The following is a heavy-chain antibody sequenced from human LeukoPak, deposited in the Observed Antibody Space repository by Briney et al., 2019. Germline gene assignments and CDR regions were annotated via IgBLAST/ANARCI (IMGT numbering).Heavy chain of an antibody. V-gene: IGHV3-23*01. CDR2: ISGSGGST. D-gene: IGHD3-22*01. CDR1: GFTFSSYA. Sequence: GGSLRLSRAASGFTFSSYAMSWVRQAPGKGLEWVSAISGSGGSTYYADSVKGRFTISRDNSKNTLYLQMNSLRAEDTAVYYCAKDRITMIVVALDYWGQGTLVTVSS. J-gene: IGHJ4*02. CDR3: AKDRITMIVVALDY.